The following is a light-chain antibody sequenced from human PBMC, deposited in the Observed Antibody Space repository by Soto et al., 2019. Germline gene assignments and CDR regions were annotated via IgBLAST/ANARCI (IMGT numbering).Light chain of an antibody. V-gene: IGLV2-14*01. CDR1: SSGVGDYNY. Sequence: QSALTQPASVSGSPGQSITISCTGTSSGVGDYNYVSWYQHHPGKAPKLRIHEVSDRPSGISNRFSGSKSGNTASLTISGLQAEDEADYYCSSYRSATTYVFGTGPKVTVL. J-gene: IGLJ1*01. CDR2: EVS. CDR3: SSYRSATTYV.